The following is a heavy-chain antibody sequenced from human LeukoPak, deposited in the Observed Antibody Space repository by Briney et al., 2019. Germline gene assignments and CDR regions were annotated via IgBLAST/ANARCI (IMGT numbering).Heavy chain of an antibody. CDR1: GDSIRSGGYY. Sequence: SQTLSLTCTLSGDSIRSGGYYWSWIRQHPGKGLEWIGYIYYSGSTYYNPSLKSRVTISVDTSKNQFSLKLSSVTAAGTDVYYCASNILPYDSSGYYFWGQGTLVTVSS. J-gene: IGHJ4*02. CDR3: ASNILPYDSSGYYF. V-gene: IGHV4-31*03. CDR2: IYYSGST. D-gene: IGHD3-22*01.